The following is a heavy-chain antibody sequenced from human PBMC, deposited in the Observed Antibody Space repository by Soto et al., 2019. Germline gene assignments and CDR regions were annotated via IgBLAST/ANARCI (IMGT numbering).Heavy chain of an antibody. CDR1: GYTFTNYG. CDR2: ISAYNGNT. V-gene: IGHV1-18*01. Sequence: QVQLVQSGAEVKKPGASVKVSCKASGYTFTNYGISWVRQAPGQGLEWMGWISAYNGNTKYAQKLQGRVTMTTDTTTSTTYMELGSMRSGDTAVYYCVGYWRDQLLLNSWFDSWGQGTLVTVSS. D-gene: IGHD2-15*01. J-gene: IGHJ5*01. CDR3: VGYWRDQLLLNSWFDS.